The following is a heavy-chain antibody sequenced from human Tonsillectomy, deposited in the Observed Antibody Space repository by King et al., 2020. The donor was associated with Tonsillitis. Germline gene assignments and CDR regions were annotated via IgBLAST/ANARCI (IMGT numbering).Heavy chain of an antibody. CDR2: ISSSSSTI. Sequence: VQLVESGGGLVQPGGSLRLSCAASGFTFSSYSMNWVRQAPGKGLEWVSYISSSSSTIYYADSVKGRFTISRDNAKNSLYLQMNSLRAEDTAVYYCARAPCGTSCYYYYYMDVWGKGTTVTVSS. CDR3: ARAPCGTSCYYYYYMDV. CDR1: GFTFSSYS. D-gene: IGHD2-2*01. J-gene: IGHJ6*03. V-gene: IGHV3-48*01.